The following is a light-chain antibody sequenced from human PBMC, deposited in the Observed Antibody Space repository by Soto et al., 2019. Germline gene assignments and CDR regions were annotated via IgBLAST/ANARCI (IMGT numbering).Light chain of an antibody. CDR1: QSVSSSF. J-gene: IGKJ1*01. CDR2: GAS. CDR3: QQYDSSPWT. V-gene: IGKV3-20*01. Sequence: EIVLTQSPGTLSLSPGERATLSGRASQSVSSSFLAWYQQKPGQAPRLLIYGASSRATGIPDRFSGSGSGTDFTLTISGLEPEDFAVYYCQQYDSSPWTFGQGTRVEIK.